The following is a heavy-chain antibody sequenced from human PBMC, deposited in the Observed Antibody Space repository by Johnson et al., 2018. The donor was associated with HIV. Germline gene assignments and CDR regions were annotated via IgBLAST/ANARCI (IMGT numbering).Heavy chain of an antibody. CDR2: IGTAGDT. CDR1: GFTFSSYD. CDR3: ARDLVGVVAAAGPVGDASDI. J-gene: IGHJ3*02. D-gene: IGHD6-13*01. Sequence: VQLVESGGGLVQPGGSLRLSCAASGFTFSSYDMHWVRQATGKGLEWVSAIGTAGDTYYPGSVKGRFTISRDNSKNTLYLQMSSLRVEDTAVYYCARDLVGVVAAAGPVGDASDIWGQGTVVTVSS. V-gene: IGHV3-13*01.